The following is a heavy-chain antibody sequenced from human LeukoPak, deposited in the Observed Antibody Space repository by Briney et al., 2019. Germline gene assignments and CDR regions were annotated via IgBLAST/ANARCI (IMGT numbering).Heavy chain of an antibody. CDR3: ARGPTDYGSGVYGMDV. CDR2: MNPNSGNT. CDR1: GYTFTSYD. D-gene: IGHD3-10*01. Sequence: ASVKVSCRASGYTFTSYDINWVRQATGQGLEWMGWMNPNSGNTGYAQKFQGRVTMTRNTSISTAYMELSSLRSEDMAVYYCARGPTDYGSGVYGMDVWGQGTTVTVSS. V-gene: IGHV1-8*01. J-gene: IGHJ6*02.